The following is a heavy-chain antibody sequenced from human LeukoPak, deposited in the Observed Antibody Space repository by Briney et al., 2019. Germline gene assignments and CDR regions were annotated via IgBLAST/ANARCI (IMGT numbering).Heavy chain of an antibody. J-gene: IGHJ4*02. CDR2: IYPDDSEI. Sequence: GESLKISCNTSGYTFGRYWIAWVRQMPGKGLEWMGFIYPDDSEIRYSPSFQGQVTISADKSINTAYLQWNSLKASDTAMYYCARLWWGRSWTQGYFDYWGKGTLVTVSS. V-gene: IGHV5-51*01. CDR3: ARLWWGRSWTQGYFDY. CDR1: GYTFGRYW. D-gene: IGHD6-13*01.